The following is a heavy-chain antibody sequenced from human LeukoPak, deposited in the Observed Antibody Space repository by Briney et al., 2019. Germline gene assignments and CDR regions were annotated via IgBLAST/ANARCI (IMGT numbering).Heavy chain of an antibody. Sequence: SETLSLTCAVYGGSFSGYYWSWIRQPPGKGLEWIGEINHSGSTNYNPSLKSRVTISVDTSKSQFSLKLSSVTAADTAVYYCARVTAIFGVVKVDYWGQGTLVTVSS. CDR2: INHSGST. CDR1: GGSFSGYY. D-gene: IGHD3-3*01. V-gene: IGHV4-34*01. J-gene: IGHJ4*02. CDR3: ARVTAIFGVVKVDY.